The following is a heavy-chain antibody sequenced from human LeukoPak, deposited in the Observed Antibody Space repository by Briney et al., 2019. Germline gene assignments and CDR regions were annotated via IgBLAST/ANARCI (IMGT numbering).Heavy chain of an antibody. CDR1: GGSFSGYY. Sequence: PLETLSLTCAVYGGSFSGYYWSWIRQPPGKGLEWIGEINHSGSTNYNPSLKSRVTISVDTSKNQFSLKLSSVTAADTAVYYCARETNNWALDYWGQRTLVTVSS. J-gene: IGHJ4*02. V-gene: IGHV4-34*01. D-gene: IGHD1-20*01. CDR2: INHSGST. CDR3: ARETNNWALDY.